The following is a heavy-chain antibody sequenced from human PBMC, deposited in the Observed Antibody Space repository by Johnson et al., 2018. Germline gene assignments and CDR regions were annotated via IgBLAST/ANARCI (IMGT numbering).Heavy chain of an antibody. CDR2: IYSGGNT. J-gene: IGHJ3*02. CDR1: GFTVNNIY. CDR3: ARDLSRSTPGTFDI. V-gene: IGHV3-66*02. D-gene: IGHD1-1*01. Sequence: EVQLLETGGGLVQPGGSLRLSCAASGFTVNNIYMSWIRQAPGKGLEWVSLIYSGGNTNYAESVRGRFTISRDTSKNTLYLQLNSLRTDDTAVYYCARDLSRSTPGTFDIWGQGTMVTVSS.